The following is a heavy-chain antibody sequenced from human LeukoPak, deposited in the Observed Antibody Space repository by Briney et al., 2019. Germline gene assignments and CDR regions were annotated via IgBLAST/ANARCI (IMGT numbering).Heavy chain of an antibody. V-gene: IGHV3-30*03. Sequence: GGSLRLSCAASGFTFSSYGMHWVRQAPGKGLEWVAVISYDGSNKYYADSVKGRFTISRDSSKNTLYLQMNSLRAEDTAVYYCARDPSTRRLTRSLFDYWGQGTLVTVSS. CDR1: GFTFSSYG. D-gene: IGHD2-2*01. CDR2: ISYDGSNK. J-gene: IGHJ4*02. CDR3: ARDPSTRRLTRSLFDY.